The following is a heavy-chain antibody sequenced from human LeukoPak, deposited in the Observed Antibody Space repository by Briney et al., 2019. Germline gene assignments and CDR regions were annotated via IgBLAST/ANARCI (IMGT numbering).Heavy chain of an antibody. Sequence: PSETLSLTCAVYGGSFSGYYWSWLRQPPGKGLEWIGEINHSGSTNYNPSLKSRVTISVDTSKNQFSLKLSSVTAADTAVYYCARQYYYDSSASLYFDYWGQGTLATVSS. CDR2: INHSGST. D-gene: IGHD3-22*01. V-gene: IGHV4-34*01. CDR3: ARQYYYDSSASLYFDY. J-gene: IGHJ4*02. CDR1: GGSFSGYY.